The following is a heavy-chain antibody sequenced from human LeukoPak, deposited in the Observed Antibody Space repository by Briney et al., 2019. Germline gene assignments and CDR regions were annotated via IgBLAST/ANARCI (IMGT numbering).Heavy chain of an antibody. J-gene: IGHJ3*02. CDR3: ARGRDGYTLDAFDI. D-gene: IGHD5-24*01. V-gene: IGHV4-59*01. CDR1: GGSISTYY. CDR2: IYYSGST. Sequence: PSETLSLTCTVSGGSISTYYWSWIRQPPGKGLEWIGYIYYSGSTYYNPSLKSRVTISVDTSKNQFSLKLSSVTAADTAVYYCARGRDGYTLDAFDIWGQGTMVTVSS.